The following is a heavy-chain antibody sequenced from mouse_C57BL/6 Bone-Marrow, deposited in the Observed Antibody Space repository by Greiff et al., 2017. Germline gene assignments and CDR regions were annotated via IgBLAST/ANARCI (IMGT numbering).Heavy chain of an antibody. J-gene: IGHJ4*01. CDR3: TLYGNYDYAMNY. V-gene: IGHV1-39*01. Sequence: VQLQQSGPELVKPGASVKISCKASGYSFTDYNMNWVKQSNGKSLEWIGVINPNYGTTRYNQKFKGKATLTVDQSSSTAYMQLNSLTSEDTAVYSCTLYGNYDYAMNYWGQGTSVTVSS. CDR1: GYSFTDYN. CDR2: INPNYGTT. D-gene: IGHD2-1*01.